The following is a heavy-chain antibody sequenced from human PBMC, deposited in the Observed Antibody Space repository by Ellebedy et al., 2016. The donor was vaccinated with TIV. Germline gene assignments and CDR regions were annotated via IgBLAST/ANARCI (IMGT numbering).Heavy chain of an antibody. J-gene: IGHJ6*02. CDR3: VRGSRTVGGIYYYNGMDV. Sequence: PGGSLRPSCAASAFIFPIYAMRWVSPPIGNGLEWVSAVGIAGDKSYPDSVKGRFTISREDAKNPLYLQMNSLRAEDTAVYDCVRGSRTVGGIYYYNGMDVWGQGTTVTVSS. D-gene: IGHD3-10*01. CDR2: VGIAGDK. CDR1: AFIFPIYA. V-gene: IGHV3-13*01.